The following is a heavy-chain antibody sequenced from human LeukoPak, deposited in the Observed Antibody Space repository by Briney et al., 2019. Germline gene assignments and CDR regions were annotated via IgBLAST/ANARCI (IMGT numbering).Heavy chain of an antibody. V-gene: IGHV1-3*01. Sequence: GAPVKVFCKASGYTFTSYAMHWVRQAPGQRLEWMGWINAGNGNTKYSQKFQGRVTITRDTSASTAYMELSSLRSEDTAVYYCARASGGSSGWFRYYFDYWGQGTLVTVSS. D-gene: IGHD6-19*01. CDR3: ARASGGSSGWFRYYFDY. CDR2: INAGNGNT. CDR1: GYTFTSYA. J-gene: IGHJ4*02.